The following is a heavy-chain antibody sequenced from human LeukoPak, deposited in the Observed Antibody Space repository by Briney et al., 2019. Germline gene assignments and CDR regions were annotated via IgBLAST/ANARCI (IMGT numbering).Heavy chain of an antibody. J-gene: IGHJ3*01. D-gene: IGHD3-22*01. V-gene: IGHV4-39*01. CDR2: IYYTGST. CDR1: GGSISSSSYY. CDR3: ARPDSIAYRYAFDV. Sequence: PSETLSLTCTVSGGSISSSSYYWGWIRQPPRKGLEWIGSIYYTGSTYYNPSLKSRVTISVDTSKKQFSLKVTSVTAADTAIYYCARPDSIAYRYAFDVWGQGTMVTVSS.